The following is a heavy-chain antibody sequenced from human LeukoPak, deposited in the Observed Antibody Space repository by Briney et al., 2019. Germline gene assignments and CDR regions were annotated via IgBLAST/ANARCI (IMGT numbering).Heavy chain of an antibody. CDR2: INIDGSTT. Sequence: PGGSLRLSCAASGFSFSSYWMHWVRQAPGKGLVWVSRINIDGSTTTYADSVKGRFTISRGNAKNTLSLQMNSLRADDTAVYYCISDHTGHDDYWGQGTLVTVSS. CDR3: ISDHTGHDDY. CDR1: GFSFSSYW. D-gene: IGHD1-1*01. J-gene: IGHJ4*02. V-gene: IGHV3-74*01.